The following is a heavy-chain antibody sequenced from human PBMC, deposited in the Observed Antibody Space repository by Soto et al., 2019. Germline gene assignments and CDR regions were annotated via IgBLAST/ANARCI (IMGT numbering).Heavy chain of an antibody. CDR2: MNPNSGNT. D-gene: IGHD1-1*01. CDR3: ARAPGTRPYYYYYYMDV. V-gene: IGHV1-8*01. CDR1: GYTFTSYD. J-gene: IGHJ6*03. Sequence: ASVKVSCKDCGYTFTSYDINWVRQATEQGLEWMGWMNPNSGNTGYAQKFQGRVTMTRNTSISTAYMELSSLRSEDTAVYYCARAPGTRPYYYYYYMDVWGKGTTVTVSS.